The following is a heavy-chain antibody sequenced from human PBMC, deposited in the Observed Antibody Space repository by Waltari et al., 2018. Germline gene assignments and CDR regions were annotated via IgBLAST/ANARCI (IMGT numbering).Heavy chain of an antibody. D-gene: IGHD3-16*01. J-gene: IGHJ4*02. CDR2: IRYDGSNK. CDR3: AKPRAGWGNYFDY. CDR1: GFTFSSYG. Sequence: QVQLVESGGGLVQPGGSLRLSCAASGFTFSSYGSQWVRQAPGKGLEWVAFIRYDGSNKYYADSVKGRFTISRDNSKNTLYLQMNSLRAEDTAVYYCAKPRAGWGNYFDYWGQGTLVTVSS. V-gene: IGHV3-30*02.